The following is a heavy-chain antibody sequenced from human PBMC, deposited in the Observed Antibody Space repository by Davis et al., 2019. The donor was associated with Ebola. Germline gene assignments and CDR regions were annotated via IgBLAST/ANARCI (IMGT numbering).Heavy chain of an antibody. D-gene: IGHD1-26*01. CDR2: IYPGDSDA. CDR1: GYNFRDYW. V-gene: IGHV5-51*01. Sequence: GESLKISCYGSGYNFRDYWIVWVRQMPGKGLEWMGSIYPGDSDARYSPSFQGQVTLSADKSFATAYLQWRSLKASDTAMYYCVRQGGGSGRLTSFDYWGQGTPVTVSS. J-gene: IGHJ4*02. CDR3: VRQGGGSGRLTSFDY.